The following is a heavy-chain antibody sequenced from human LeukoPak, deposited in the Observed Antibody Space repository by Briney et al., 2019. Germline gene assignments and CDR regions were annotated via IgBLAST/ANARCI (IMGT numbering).Heavy chain of an antibody. CDR2: IYYSGST. V-gene: IGHV4-59*01. CDR1: GGSISSYY. CDR3: ARDLGYYYMDV. Sequence: SETLSLTCTVSGGSISSYYWSWIRQPPGKGLEWIGYIYYSGSTNYNPSLKSRVTISVDTSKNQFSLKLSSVTAADTAVYYCARDLGYYYMDVWGKGTRSPSP. J-gene: IGHJ6*03.